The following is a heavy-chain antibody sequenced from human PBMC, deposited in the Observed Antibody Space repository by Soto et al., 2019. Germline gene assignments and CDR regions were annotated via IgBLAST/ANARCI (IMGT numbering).Heavy chain of an antibody. J-gene: IGHJ6*02. Sequence: GGSLRLSFAASGFTFSSYEMYGVRQAPGKGLEWLAYISSSGSTIHYADSVKGRFTISRDNAKKSLYLQMDSLRAEDTAIYYCAYRVVIRYYYDGMDVWGQGTTVTVYS. CDR2: ISSSGSTI. D-gene: IGHD3-3*01. V-gene: IGHV3-48*03. CDR1: GFTFSSYE. CDR3: AYRVVIRYYYDGMDV.